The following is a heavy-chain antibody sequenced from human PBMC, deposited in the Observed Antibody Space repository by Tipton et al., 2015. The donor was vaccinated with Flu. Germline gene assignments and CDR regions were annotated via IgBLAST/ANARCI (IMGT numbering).Heavy chain of an antibody. V-gene: IGHV4-34*01. J-gene: IGHJ4*02. Sequence: TLSLTCAVYGGSFSGYYWSWLRQPPGKGLEWIGEINHSRSTNYNPSLKSRVTISVDTSKNQFSLKLSSVTAADTAVYYCARGLYYYDSSGYLGYWGQGTLVTVSS. CDR2: INHSRST. D-gene: IGHD3-22*01. CDR3: ARGLYYYDSSGYLGY. CDR1: GGSFSGYY.